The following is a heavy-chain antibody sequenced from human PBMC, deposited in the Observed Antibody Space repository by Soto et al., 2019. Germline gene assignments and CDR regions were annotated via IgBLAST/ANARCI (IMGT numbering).Heavy chain of an antibody. CDR2: IYSGGST. J-gene: IGHJ6*02. V-gene: IGHV3-66*01. D-gene: IGHD3-10*01. CDR3: ARDCTMVRGVTCYYYGMDV. Sequence: GGSLRLSCAASGFTVSSNYMIWVRQAPGKGLEWVSVIYSGGSTYYADSVKGRFTISRDNSKNTLYLQMNSLRAEDTAVYYCARDCTMVRGVTCYYYGMDVWGQGTTVTLSS. CDR1: GFTVSSNY.